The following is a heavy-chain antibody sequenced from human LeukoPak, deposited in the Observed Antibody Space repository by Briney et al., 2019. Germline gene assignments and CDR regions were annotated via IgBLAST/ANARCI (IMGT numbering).Heavy chain of an antibody. CDR2: ISGSGGST. D-gene: IGHD2-21*02. V-gene: IGHV3-23*01. CDR1: GFTLAFHY. J-gene: IGHJ4*02. Sequence: GGSLRLSCEASGFTLAFHYMSWVRQAPGKGLEWVSAISGSGGSTYYADSVKGRFTISRDNSKNTLYLQMNSLRAEDTAVYYCAKDETAILDYWGQGTLVTVSS. CDR3: AKDETAILDY.